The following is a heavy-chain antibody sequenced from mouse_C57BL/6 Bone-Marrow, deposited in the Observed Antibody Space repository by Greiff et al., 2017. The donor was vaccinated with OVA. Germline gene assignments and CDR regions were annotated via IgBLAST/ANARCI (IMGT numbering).Heavy chain of an antibody. V-gene: IGHV1-85*01. CDR1: GYTFTSYD. CDR2: IYPRDGST. Sequence: VQLQESGPELVKPGASVKLSCKASGYTFTSYDINWVKQRPGQGLEWIGWIYPRDGSTKYNEKFKGKATLTVDTSSSTAYMELHSLTSEDSAVYFCARRGWLSFYYAMDYWGQGTSVTVSS. D-gene: IGHD2-3*01. J-gene: IGHJ4*01. CDR3: ARRGWLSFYYAMDY.